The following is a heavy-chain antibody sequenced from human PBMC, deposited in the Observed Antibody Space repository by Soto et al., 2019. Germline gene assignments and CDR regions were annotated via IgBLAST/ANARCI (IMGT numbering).Heavy chain of an antibody. CDR2: IFSSGST. J-gene: IGHJ4*02. V-gene: IGHV4-4*07. CDR1: GGSINTFY. D-gene: IGHD5-12*01. CDR3: AREGSYSVYNFAHGIQLWSFDF. Sequence: TLSLTCTVSGGSINTFYWSWVRQPAGKGLEWIGRIFSSGSTSFNPSLESRVAMSVDTSKNHFSLNLRSVTAAAMAVYYGAREGSYSVYNFAHGIQLWSFDFWGQGALVTVSS.